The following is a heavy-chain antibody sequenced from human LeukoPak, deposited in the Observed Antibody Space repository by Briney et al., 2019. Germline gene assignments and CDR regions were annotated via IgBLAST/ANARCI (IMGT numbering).Heavy chain of an antibody. Sequence: SETLSLTCTVSGGSISSYYWSWIRQPPGKGLEWIGYIYYSGSTNYNPSLKSRVTISVDTSKNQFSLKLSSVTAADTAVYYCAREWAGRTAPGIAGAGTGRGFDYWGQGTLVTVSS. V-gene: IGHV4-59*01. D-gene: IGHD6-13*01. CDR3: AREWAGRTAPGIAGAGTGRGFDY. CDR2: IYYSGST. J-gene: IGHJ4*02. CDR1: GGSISSYY.